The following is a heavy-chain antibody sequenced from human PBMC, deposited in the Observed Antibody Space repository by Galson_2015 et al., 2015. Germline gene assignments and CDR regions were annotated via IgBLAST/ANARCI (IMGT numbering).Heavy chain of an antibody. CDR3: ARELPAANFFRDAVEI. J-gene: IGHJ3*02. V-gene: IGHV7-4-1*02. CDR2: INTNTGEP. Sequence: SVKVSCKASGYSFTSYAMNWVRQAPGQGLQWMGWINTNTGEPTYAQGFTGRFVFSLDTSVSTAYLQISSLKAEDTAVYYCARELPAANFFRDAVEIWGQGTMVTVSS. CDR1: GYSFTSYA. D-gene: IGHD2-2*01.